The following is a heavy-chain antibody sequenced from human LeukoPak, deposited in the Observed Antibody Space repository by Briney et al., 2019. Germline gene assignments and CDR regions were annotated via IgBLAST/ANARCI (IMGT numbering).Heavy chain of an antibody. CDR3: ASMSGYYPSYYFDY. Sequence: ASVKVSCKASGYTFISYGITWVRQAPGQGLEWLRWISAYNGNIDYAQKLQGRVTLTTDTSTSTAYMEVRSLRSDDTAVYYCASMSGYYPSYYFDYWGQGTLVTVSP. CDR1: GYTFISYG. V-gene: IGHV1-18*01. J-gene: IGHJ4*02. CDR2: ISAYNGNI. D-gene: IGHD3-3*01.